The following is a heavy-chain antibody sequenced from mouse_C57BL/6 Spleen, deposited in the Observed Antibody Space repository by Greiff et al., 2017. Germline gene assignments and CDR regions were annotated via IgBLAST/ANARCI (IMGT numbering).Heavy chain of an antibody. CDR3: TRRGVPYYAMDY. D-gene: IGHD2-14*01. J-gene: IGHJ4*01. CDR1: GYTFTDYE. V-gene: IGHV1-15*01. Sequence: QVQLKESGAELVRPGASVTLSCKASGYTFTDYEMHWVKQTPVHGLEWIGAIDPETGGTAYNQKFKGKAILTADKSSSTAYMELRSLTSEDSAVYYCTRRGVPYYAMDYWGQGTSVTVSS. CDR2: IDPETGGT.